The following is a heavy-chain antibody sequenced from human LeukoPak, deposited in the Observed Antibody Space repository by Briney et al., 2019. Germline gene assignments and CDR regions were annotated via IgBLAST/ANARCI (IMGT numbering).Heavy chain of an antibody. CDR2: ISSSSSTI. Sequence: PAGGSLRLSCAASGFTFSSYSMNWVRQAPGKGLEWVSYISSSSSTIYYADSVKGRFTISRDNAKNSLYLQMNSLRAEDTAVYYCASSQQLEGYFDLWGRGTLVTVSS. J-gene: IGHJ2*01. V-gene: IGHV3-48*04. D-gene: IGHD6-13*01. CDR1: GFTFSSYS. CDR3: ASSQQLEGYFDL.